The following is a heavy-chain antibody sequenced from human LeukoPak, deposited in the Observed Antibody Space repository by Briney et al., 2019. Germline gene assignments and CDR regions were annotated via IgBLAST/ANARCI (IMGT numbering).Heavy chain of an antibody. Sequence: GGSLRLSCAASGFSFRSYFMYWVRQAPGKRLVWVSRINPYGSDTVYADSVKGRFTISRDNAKNTLYMQMNSLREEDTAVYYCDAYNWNYPEYWGQGTLVTVSS. CDR1: GFSFRSYF. D-gene: IGHD1-7*01. CDR2: INPYGSDT. V-gene: IGHV3-74*03. J-gene: IGHJ4*02. CDR3: DAYNWNYPEY.